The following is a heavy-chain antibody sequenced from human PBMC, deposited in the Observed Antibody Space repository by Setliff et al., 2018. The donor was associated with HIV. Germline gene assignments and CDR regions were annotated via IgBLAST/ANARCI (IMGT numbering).Heavy chain of an antibody. V-gene: IGHV4-39*01. Sequence: SETLSLTCTVSGGSIRSSSYYWGWIRQPPGKGLEWIGSIYYSGSTYYNPSLKSRVTISVDMSKNQLSLKLSSVTAADTAVYYCARHRDPPGTSWIYYYYMDLWGEGTTVTVSS. CDR2: IYYSGST. J-gene: IGHJ6*03. CDR3: ARHRDPPGTSWIYYYYMDL. CDR1: GGSIRSSSYY. D-gene: IGHD6-13*01.